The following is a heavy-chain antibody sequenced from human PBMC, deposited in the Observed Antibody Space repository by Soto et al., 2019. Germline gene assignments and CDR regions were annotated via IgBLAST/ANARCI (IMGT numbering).Heavy chain of an antibody. D-gene: IGHD3-22*01. Sequence: SQTLSLTCAISGDSVSSNSAAWNWIRQSPSRGLEWLGRTYYRSKWYNDYAVSVKSRITINPDTSKNQFSLQLNSVTPADTAVYYCASSRQSCDSSGYFDYWGQGTLVTVSS. V-gene: IGHV6-1*01. CDR2: TYYRSKWYN. CDR3: ASSRQSCDSSGYFDY. J-gene: IGHJ4*02. CDR1: GDSVSSNSAA.